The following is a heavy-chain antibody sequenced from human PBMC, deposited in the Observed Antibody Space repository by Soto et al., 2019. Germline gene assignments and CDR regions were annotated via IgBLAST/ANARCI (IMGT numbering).Heavy chain of an antibody. V-gene: IGHV1-8*01. CDR2: MNPNSGNT. CDR1: GYTISSYD. CDR3: ARGGQVSGLSGYSDFWSGYHYNWFDP. J-gene: IGHJ5*02. D-gene: IGHD3-3*01. Sequence: ASLNGACKASGYTISSYDINWVRQANRQGLEWIGWMNPNSGNTGYAQKFQGRVTMTRNTSISTAYMELSSLRSEDTAVYYCARGGQVSGLSGYSDFWSGYHYNWFDPWGQGTLVTVSS.